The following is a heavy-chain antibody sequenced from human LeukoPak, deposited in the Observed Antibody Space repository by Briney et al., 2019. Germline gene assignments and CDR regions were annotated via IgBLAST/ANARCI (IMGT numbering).Heavy chain of an antibody. CDR2: IDPHGTIT. CDR3: ARDFDWGSGL. Sequence: AGGSLRLSCAASAFTFSTYWMPWVRHAPGKGLVWVSRIDPHGTITFYADSVKGRFTISRDNAKNTVYLQMNSLRAEDTAVYYCARDFDWGSGLWGQGTLVTVSS. CDR1: AFTFSTYW. J-gene: IGHJ4*02. D-gene: IGHD7-27*01. V-gene: IGHV3-74*01.